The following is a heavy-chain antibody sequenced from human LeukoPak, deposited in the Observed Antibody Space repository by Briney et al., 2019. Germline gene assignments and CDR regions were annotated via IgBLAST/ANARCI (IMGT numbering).Heavy chain of an antibody. CDR2: INPNSGGT. CDR1: GYTFTGYY. Sequence: ASVKVSCKASGYTFTGYYMHWVRQAPGQGLEWMEWINPNSGGTNYAQKFQGRVTMTRDTSISTAYMELSRLRSDDTAVYYCARSFMATTPYFDYWGQGTLVTVSS. D-gene: IGHD5-24*01. CDR3: ARSFMATTPYFDY. V-gene: IGHV1-2*02. J-gene: IGHJ4*02.